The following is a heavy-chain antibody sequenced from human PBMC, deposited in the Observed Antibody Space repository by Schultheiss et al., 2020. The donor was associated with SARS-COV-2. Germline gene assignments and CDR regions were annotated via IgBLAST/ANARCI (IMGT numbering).Heavy chain of an antibody. V-gene: IGHV4-61*02. D-gene: IGHD3-3*01. CDR1: GGSISSGGYY. CDR2: IYTSGST. Sequence: SETLSLTCTVSGGSISSGGYYWSWIRQPAGKGLEWIGRIYTSGSTNYNPSLKSRVTISVDTSKNQFSLKLSSVTAADTAVYYCARGLGYYDFWSGKINWFDPWGQGTLVTVSS. J-gene: IGHJ5*02. CDR3: ARGLGYYDFWSGKINWFDP.